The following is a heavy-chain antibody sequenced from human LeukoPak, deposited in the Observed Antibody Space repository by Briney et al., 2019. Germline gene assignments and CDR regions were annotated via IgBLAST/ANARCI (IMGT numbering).Heavy chain of an antibody. CDR2: IGTSSTTI. Sequence: TGGSLRLSCAASGFTFSSYTMNWVRQPPGKGLEWVSNIGTSSTTIYYADSVKGRFTISRDNAKNSLYLQMNSLRAEDTAVYYCARAVAVAGTGLGYWGQGTLVTVSS. CDR1: GFTFSSYT. J-gene: IGHJ4*02. V-gene: IGHV3-48*04. CDR3: ARAVAVAGTGLGY. D-gene: IGHD6-19*01.